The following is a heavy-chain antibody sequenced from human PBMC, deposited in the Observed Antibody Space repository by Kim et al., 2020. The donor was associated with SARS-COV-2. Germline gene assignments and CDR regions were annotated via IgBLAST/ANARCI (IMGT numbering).Heavy chain of an antibody. Sequence: ASVKVSCKASGYTFTGYYMHWVRQAPGQGLEWMGRINPNSGGTNYAQKFQGRVTMTRDTSISTAYMELSRLRSDDTAVYYCARTTIFGVVNLYYYYGMDVWGQGTTVTVSS. CDR2: INPNSGGT. J-gene: IGHJ6*02. CDR1: GYTFTGYY. CDR3: ARTTIFGVVNLYYYYGMDV. D-gene: IGHD3-3*01. V-gene: IGHV1-2*06.